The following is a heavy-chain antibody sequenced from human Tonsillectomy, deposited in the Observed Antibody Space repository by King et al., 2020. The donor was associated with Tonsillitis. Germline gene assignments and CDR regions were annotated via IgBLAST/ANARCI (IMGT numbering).Heavy chain of an antibody. Sequence: VQLVESGGGVVQPGRSLRLSCAASGFTFSNYGMHWVRQAPGKGLEWVALIWYDGSYKFYADSVKGRFTISRDNSKNTLYLQMNSLRAEDTAVYDCARDRDILTGYYYYGLDVWGQGTTVTVSS. J-gene: IGHJ6*02. CDR3: ARDRDILTGYYYYGLDV. V-gene: IGHV3-33*01. D-gene: IGHD3-9*01. CDR1: GFTFSNYG. CDR2: IWYDGSYK.